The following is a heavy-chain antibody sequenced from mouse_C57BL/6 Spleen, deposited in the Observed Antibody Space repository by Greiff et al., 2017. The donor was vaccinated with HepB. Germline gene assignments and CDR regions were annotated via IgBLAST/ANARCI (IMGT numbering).Heavy chain of an antibody. CDR1: GYTFTDYY. V-gene: IGHV1-26*01. D-gene: IGHD1-1*01. J-gene: IGHJ1*03. CDR3: ARGGVTTDPFDV. CDR2: INPNNGGT. Sequence: EVQLQQSGPELVKPGASVKISCKASGYTFTDYYMNWVKQSHGKSLEWIGDINPNNGGTSYNQKFKGKATLTVDKSSSTAYMELRSLTSEDSAVYYCARGGVTTDPFDVWGTGTTVTVSS.